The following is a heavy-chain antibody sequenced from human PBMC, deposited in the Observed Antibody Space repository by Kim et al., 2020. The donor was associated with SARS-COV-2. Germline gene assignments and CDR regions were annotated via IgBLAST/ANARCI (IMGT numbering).Heavy chain of an antibody. CDR2: IYYSGST. Sequence: SETLSLTCTVSGGSISSYYWSWIRQPPGKGLEWIGYIYYSGSTNYNPSLKSRVTISVDTSKNQFSLKLSSVTAADTAVYYCARVVHGDYEGTWFDPWGQGTLVTVSS. D-gene: IGHD4-17*01. J-gene: IGHJ5*02. CDR3: ARVVHGDYEGTWFDP. V-gene: IGHV4-59*01. CDR1: GGSISSYY.